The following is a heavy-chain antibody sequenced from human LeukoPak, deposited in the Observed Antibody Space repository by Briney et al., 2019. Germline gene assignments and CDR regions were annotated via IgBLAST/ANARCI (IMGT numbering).Heavy chain of an antibody. Sequence: TLSLTCTVSGGSISSYYWSWIRQPPGKALEWLALIYWDDDKRYSPSLKSRLTITKDTSKNQVVLTMTNMDPVDTATYYCAHQGYPGPGGDGYYFDYWGQGTLVTVSS. J-gene: IGHJ4*02. D-gene: IGHD2-15*01. CDR1: GGSISSYYW. CDR2: IYWDDDK. CDR3: AHQGYPGPGGDGYYFDY. V-gene: IGHV2-5*08.